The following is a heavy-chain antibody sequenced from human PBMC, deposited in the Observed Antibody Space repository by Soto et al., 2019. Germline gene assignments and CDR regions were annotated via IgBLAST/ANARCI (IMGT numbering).Heavy chain of an antibody. CDR1: GFKVTDYY. J-gene: IGHJ6*03. Sequence: QAQLVESGGGLVKPGGSLTLSCAVSGFKVTDYYMSWIRQAPGKGLDWVAMISRSGNTIHYADSVNGRFTISKDNAKNSLYLQMTSLGPEDTAVYYCARGEDVFLYYYMDVWRKGTTVIVSS. CDR2: ISRSGNTI. D-gene: IGHD3-10*02. CDR3: ARGEDVFLYYYMDV. V-gene: IGHV3-11*01.